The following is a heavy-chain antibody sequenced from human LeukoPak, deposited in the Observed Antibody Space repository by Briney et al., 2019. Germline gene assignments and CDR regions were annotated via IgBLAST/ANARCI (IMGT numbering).Heavy chain of an antibody. D-gene: IGHD5-24*01. CDR3: ASLHNWAL. J-gene: IGHJ1*01. V-gene: IGHV3-43*01. CDR2: ITWDGGST. CDR1: GFTFDDYT. Sequence: GGSLRLSCAASGFTFDDYTMHWVRQAPGKGLEWVSLITWDGGSTYYADSVKGRFTISRDNAKNSLDLQMTSLRAEDTAIYYCASLHNWALWGQGTLVTVSS.